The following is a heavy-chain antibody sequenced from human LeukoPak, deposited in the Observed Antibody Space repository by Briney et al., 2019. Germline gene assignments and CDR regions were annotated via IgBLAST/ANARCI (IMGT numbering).Heavy chain of an antibody. CDR2: ISSSGSTI. CDR1: GFTFSSYE. D-gene: IGHD3-10*01. V-gene: IGHV3-48*03. Sequence: GGSLRLSCAASGFTFSSYEMNWVRQAPGKGLEWVSYISSSGSTIYYADSVKGRFTISRDNAKNSLYLQMNSLRAEDTAVYYCARGITMVRGPIEDWGQGTLVTVSS. J-gene: IGHJ4*02. CDR3: ARGITMVRGPIED.